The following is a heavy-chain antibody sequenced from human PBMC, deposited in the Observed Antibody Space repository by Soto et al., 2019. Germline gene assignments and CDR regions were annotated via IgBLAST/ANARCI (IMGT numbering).Heavy chain of an antibody. CDR3: ARPFYDSSGYYYFDY. J-gene: IGHJ4*02. CDR2: IYPGDSDT. CDR1: GYSFTSYW. Sequence: GESLKISCKGSGYSFTSYWIGWVRQMPGKGLEWMGIIYPGDSDTRYSPSFQGQVTISADKAISTAYLQWSSLKASDTDMYYCARPFYDSSGYYYFDYWGQGTLVTVSS. D-gene: IGHD3-22*01. V-gene: IGHV5-51*01.